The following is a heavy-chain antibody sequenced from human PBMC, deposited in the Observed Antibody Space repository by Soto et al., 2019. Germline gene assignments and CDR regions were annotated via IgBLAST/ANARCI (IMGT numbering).Heavy chain of an antibody. D-gene: IGHD4-17*01. Sequence: QVQLVESGGGVVQPGRSLRLSCAASGFTFSSYAMHWVRQAPGKGLEWVAVISYDGSNKYYADSVKGRFTISRDNSKNTLYLQMNSLRAEDTAVCYCATGRDYGGNLFDFDYWGQGTLVTVSS. CDR3: ATGRDYGGNLFDFDY. CDR2: ISYDGSNK. J-gene: IGHJ4*02. CDR1: GFTFSSYA. V-gene: IGHV3-30-3*01.